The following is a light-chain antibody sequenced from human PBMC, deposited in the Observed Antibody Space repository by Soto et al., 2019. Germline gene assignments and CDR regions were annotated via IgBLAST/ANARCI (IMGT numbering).Light chain of an antibody. CDR2: LGS. V-gene: IGKV2-28*01. CDR3: MQPLENFRT. CDR1: ARLLHKNGYNS. J-gene: IGKJ1*01. Sequence: IVMTQSPLSLSVTPGEAASISCMSSARLLHKNGYNSVDRYMQKPGQSPQLLIYLGSNRASGVPDRFSGSGSDTYFTLEISRVEADDVGVYYCMQPLENFRTFGQGTKV.